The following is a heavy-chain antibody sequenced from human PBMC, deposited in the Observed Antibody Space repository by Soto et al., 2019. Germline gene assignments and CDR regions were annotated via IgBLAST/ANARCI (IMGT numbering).Heavy chain of an antibody. D-gene: IGHD4-17*01. Sequence: PSETLSLTCAVSGGSISSGGYSWSWIRQPPGKGLEWIGYIYHSGSTYYNPSLKSRVTISVDRSKNQFSLKLSSVTAADTAVYYCALAPTAGWFDPWGQGTRVTVAS. CDR3: ALAPTAGWFDP. V-gene: IGHV4-30-2*01. CDR2: IYHSGST. CDR1: GGSISSGGYS. J-gene: IGHJ5*02.